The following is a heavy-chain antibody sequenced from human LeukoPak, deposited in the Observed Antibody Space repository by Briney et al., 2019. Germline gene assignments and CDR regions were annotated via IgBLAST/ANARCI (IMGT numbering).Heavy chain of an antibody. CDR3: ARARYYYYYYMDV. V-gene: IGHV4-59*01. J-gene: IGHJ6*03. CDR1: GGSISSYY. Sequence: SETLSLTCTVSGGSISSYYWSWIRQPPGKGLEWIGYIYYSGSTNYNPSLKSRVTISVDTSKNQFSLKLSSVTAADTAVYYCARARYYYYYYMDVWGKGTTVTVSS. CDR2: IYYSGST.